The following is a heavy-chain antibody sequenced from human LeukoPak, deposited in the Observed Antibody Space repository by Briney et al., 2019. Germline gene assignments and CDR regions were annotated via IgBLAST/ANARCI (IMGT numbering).Heavy chain of an antibody. Sequence: GGSLRLSCAASGFTVGDHVMHWVRQAPGKGLEWVSGISWHSVNIDYADSVKGRFTISRDNAKNSLYLQMNSLRAEDTALYYCAKDFCSGGGCSYYFYGMDVWGQGTTVTVSS. J-gene: IGHJ6*02. D-gene: IGHD2-15*01. CDR3: AKDFCSGGGCSYYFYGMDV. CDR1: GFTVGDHV. V-gene: IGHV3-9*01. CDR2: ISWHSVNI.